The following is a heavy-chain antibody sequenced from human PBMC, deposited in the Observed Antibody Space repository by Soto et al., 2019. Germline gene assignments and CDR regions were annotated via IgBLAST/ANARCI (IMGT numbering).Heavy chain of an antibody. D-gene: IGHD2-21*02. V-gene: IGHV4-39*01. Sequence: KTSETLSLTCTVTGDSINNSSYYWGWIRQPPGKGLEWIGSIYYSGSTYNNPSLKSRVSMSVDTSKNQFSLKLRSVTAADTALYYCARQRTSVVTQAYFDSWGQGSLVTVSS. CDR1: GDSINNSSYY. CDR3: ARQRTSVVTQAYFDS. CDR2: IYYSGST. J-gene: IGHJ4*02.